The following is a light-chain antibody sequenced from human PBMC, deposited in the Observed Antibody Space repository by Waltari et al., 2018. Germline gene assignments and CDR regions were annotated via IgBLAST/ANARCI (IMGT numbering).Light chain of an antibody. Sequence: EIVMAQSPASLSVSPGERAIFSCRASQSVTTNVAWYQQKPGQPPRLLIYGASTRATDIPARFSGGGSGTEFTLTITSPQSEDVGVYYCHQYNDGPPFNFGQGTKLEIK. CDR1: QSVTTN. J-gene: IGKJ2*01. CDR2: GAS. V-gene: IGKV3-15*01. CDR3: HQYNDGPPFN.